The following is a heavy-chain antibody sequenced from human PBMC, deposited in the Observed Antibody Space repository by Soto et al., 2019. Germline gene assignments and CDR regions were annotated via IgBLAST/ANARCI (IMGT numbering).Heavy chain of an antibody. CDR3: ARETLTLFGGVRGNVYYGMDV. CDR1: GFTFSGYE. CDR2: IGTSETIR. Sequence: EVRLEESGGGLVQPGGSLRLSCAASGFTFSGYEMNWVRQVPGKGLQWVSYIGTSETIRYYADSVKGRFTISRDNAKNSLYLQMNSLRAEDTAIYYCARETLTLFGGVRGNVYYGMDVWGPGTTVTVSS. J-gene: IGHJ6*02. D-gene: IGHD3-3*01. V-gene: IGHV3-48*03.